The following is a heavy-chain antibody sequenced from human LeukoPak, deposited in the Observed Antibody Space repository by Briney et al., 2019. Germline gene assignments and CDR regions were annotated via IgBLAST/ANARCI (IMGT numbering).Heavy chain of an antibody. D-gene: IGHD6-19*01. Sequence: SQTLSLTCTVSGGSISSGSYYWSWIRQPAGKGLEWIGRIYTSGSTYYNPSLKSRVTISVDTSKNHFSLKLTSVTAADTAVYYCARLGAVTGTFDYWGQGTLVTVSS. CDR3: ARLGAVTGTFDY. J-gene: IGHJ4*02. V-gene: IGHV4-61*02. CDR2: IYTSGST. CDR1: GGSISSGSYY.